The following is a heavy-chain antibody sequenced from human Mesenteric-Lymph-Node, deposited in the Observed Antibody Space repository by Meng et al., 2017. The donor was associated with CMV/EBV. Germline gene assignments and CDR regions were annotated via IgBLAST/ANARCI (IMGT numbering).Heavy chain of an antibody. Sequence: GESLKISCAASGFTFSSYGMHWVRQAPGKGLEWLAIIWYDGSNKYYADSVKGRFTISRDNSKNTLYLQMNSLRAEDTAVYYCAKGDYVCDYWGQGTLVTVSS. V-gene: IGHV3-30*02. J-gene: IGHJ4*02. D-gene: IGHD3-16*01. CDR1: GFTFSSYG. CDR3: AKGDYVCDY. CDR2: IWYDGSNK.